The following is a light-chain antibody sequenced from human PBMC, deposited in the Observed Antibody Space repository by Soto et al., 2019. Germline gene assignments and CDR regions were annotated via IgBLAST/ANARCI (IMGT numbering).Light chain of an antibody. Sequence: QAVVTQESSFSVSPGGTVTITCGLISGSVSTAHNPNWYQQTPGQAPRTLIYSTSTRSSGVPDRFSVSILGNKAALTITGAQADDESDYYCALFMGNGISVFGTGTKVTVL. CDR1: SGSVSTAHN. CDR3: ALFMGNGISV. CDR2: STS. V-gene: IGLV8-61*01. J-gene: IGLJ1*01.